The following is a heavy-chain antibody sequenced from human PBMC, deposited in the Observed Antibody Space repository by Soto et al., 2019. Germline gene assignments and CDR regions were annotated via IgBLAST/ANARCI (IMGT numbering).Heavy chain of an antibody. D-gene: IGHD3-16*02. CDR3: AKLGRDTFGGVIVPLYYYGMDV. CDR1: GFTFSSYA. V-gene: IGHV3-23*01. Sequence: GGSLRLSCAASGFTFSSYAMSWVRQAPGKGLEWVSAISGSGGSTYYADSVKGRFTISRDNSKNTLYLQMNSLRAEETAVYYCAKLGRDTFGGVIVPLYYYGMDVWGQGTTVTVSS. J-gene: IGHJ6*02. CDR2: ISGSGGST.